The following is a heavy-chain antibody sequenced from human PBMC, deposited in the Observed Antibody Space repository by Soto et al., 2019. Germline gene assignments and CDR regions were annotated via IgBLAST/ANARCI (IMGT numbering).Heavy chain of an antibody. J-gene: IGHJ6*02. Sequence: QVQLVQSGAEVKKPGSSVKVSCKASGGTFSSYAISWVRQAPGQGLEWMGGIIPIFGTANDAQKFQGRVTITADESTSTAYMGMSSLGSEDTAVYYCARDSDFWSGYHMYYYYYGMDVWGQGTTVTVSS. CDR3: ARDSDFWSGYHMYYYYYGMDV. V-gene: IGHV1-69*01. CDR1: GGTFSSYA. CDR2: IIPIFGTA. D-gene: IGHD3-3*01.